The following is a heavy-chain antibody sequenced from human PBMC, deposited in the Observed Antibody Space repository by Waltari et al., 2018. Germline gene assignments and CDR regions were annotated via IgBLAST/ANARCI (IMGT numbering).Heavy chain of an antibody. CDR2: IYYSGSP. V-gene: IGHV4-39*07. CDR1: GFTFSSYW. Sequence: VQLVESGGGLVQPGGSLRLSCAASGFTFSSYWMSWIRQPPGKGLEWIGSIYYSGSPHYNPSLKSRVTIAVDTSKNQFSLKLSSVTAADTAVYYCARVSSSWYQVDYWGQGTLVTVSS. D-gene: IGHD6-13*01. CDR3: ARVSSSWYQVDY. J-gene: IGHJ4*02.